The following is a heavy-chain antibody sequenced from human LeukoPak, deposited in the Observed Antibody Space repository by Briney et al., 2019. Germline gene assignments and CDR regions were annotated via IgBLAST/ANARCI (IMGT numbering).Heavy chain of an antibody. CDR1: GFTFSSYS. D-gene: IGHD6-19*01. CDR2: ISSSSSYI. Sequence: PGGSLRLSCAASGFTFSSYSMNWVRQAPGKGLEWVSSISSSSSYIYYADSVKGRFTISRDNSKNALYLEINSLRTEDTALYYCAKTSGGSGWDNWFDSWGQGTLVTVSS. J-gene: IGHJ5*01. V-gene: IGHV3-21*06. CDR3: AKTSGGSGWDNWFDS.